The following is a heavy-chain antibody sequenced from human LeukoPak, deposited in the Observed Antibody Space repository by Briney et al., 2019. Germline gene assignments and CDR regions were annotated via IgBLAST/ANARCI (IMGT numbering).Heavy chain of an antibody. CDR2: INPNSGGT. Sequence: GASVKVSCKASGYTFTGYYMHWVRQAPGQGLEWMGWINPNSGGTNYAQKFQGRVTMTRDTSISTAYMELSRLRSDDTAVYYCARGGYYYDSSYYMDVWGKGTTVTVSS. V-gene: IGHV1-2*02. D-gene: IGHD3-22*01. J-gene: IGHJ6*03. CDR3: ARGGYYYDSSYYMDV. CDR1: GYTFTGYY.